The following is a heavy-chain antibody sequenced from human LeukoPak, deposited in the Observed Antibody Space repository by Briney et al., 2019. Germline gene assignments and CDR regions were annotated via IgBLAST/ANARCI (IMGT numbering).Heavy chain of an antibody. V-gene: IGHV3-23*01. CDR3: ARSYAEADAFDI. J-gene: IGHJ3*02. D-gene: IGHD1-26*01. CDR2: ISGGTGGST. CDR1: GFTFNDYA. Sequence: PGGSLRLSCAASGFTFNDYAINWVRQAPGKGLEWVSVISGGTGGSTYYADSVKGRFTISRDNAKNSLYLQMNSLRAEDTAVYYCARSYAEADAFDIWGQGTMVTVSS.